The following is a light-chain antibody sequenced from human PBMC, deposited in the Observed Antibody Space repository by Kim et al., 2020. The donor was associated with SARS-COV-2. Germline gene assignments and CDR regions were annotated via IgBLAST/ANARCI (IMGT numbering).Light chain of an antibody. V-gene: IGKV1-27*01. CDR1: QDISNY. Sequence: SASVGDRVTITCRASQDISNYLAWYQQKPGKVPNLLIFAASTLQSGVPSRFSGSGSGTDFTLTISSLQPEDVATYYCQKCYGALTFGPGTKVDIK. J-gene: IGKJ3*01. CDR2: AAS. CDR3: QKCYGALT.